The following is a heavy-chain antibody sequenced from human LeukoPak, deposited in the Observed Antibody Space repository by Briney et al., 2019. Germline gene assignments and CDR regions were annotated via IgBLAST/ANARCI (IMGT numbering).Heavy chain of an antibody. V-gene: IGHV4-4*07. Sequence: SETLSLTCTVSGGSISSYYWSWIRQPARKGLEWIGRMYASGITNYNPSLKSRVTMSVDTSKNQFSLKLSSVTAADTAVCYCARDSGYYTNPYYFDYWGQGTLVTVSS. CDR3: ARDSGYYTNPYYFDY. CDR2: MYASGIT. J-gene: IGHJ4*02. CDR1: GGSISSYY. D-gene: IGHD3-3*01.